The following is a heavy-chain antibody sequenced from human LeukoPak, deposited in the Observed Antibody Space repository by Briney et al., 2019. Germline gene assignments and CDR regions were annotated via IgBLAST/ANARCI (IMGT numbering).Heavy chain of an antibody. D-gene: IGHD6-19*01. J-gene: IGHJ4*02. V-gene: IGHV4-34*01. CDR2: INHSGST. CDR1: GGSFSGYY. CDR3: ARGPRYSSGWYGW. Sequence: SETLSLTCAVYGGSFSGYYWSWIRQPPGKGLEWIGEINHSGSTNYNPSLKSRVTISVDTSKNQFSLKLSSVTAADTAVYYCARGPRYSSGWYGWWGQGTLVTVSS.